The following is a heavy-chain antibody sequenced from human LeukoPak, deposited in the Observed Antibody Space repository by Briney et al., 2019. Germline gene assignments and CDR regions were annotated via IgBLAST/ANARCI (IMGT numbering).Heavy chain of an antibody. CDR2: IYYSGST. CDR3: ARDRVAMAAAGTGAFDI. V-gene: IGHV4-59*12. Sequence: SETLSLTCTVSGGSISSYYWNWIRQPPGKGLEWIGYIYYSGSTNYNPSLKSRVTISVDTSKNQFSLKLSSVTAADTAVYYCARDRVAMAAAGTGAFDIWGQGTMVTVSS. D-gene: IGHD6-13*01. J-gene: IGHJ3*02. CDR1: GGSISSYY.